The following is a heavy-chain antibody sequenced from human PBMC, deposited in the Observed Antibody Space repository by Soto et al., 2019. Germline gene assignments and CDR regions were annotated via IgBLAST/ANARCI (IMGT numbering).Heavy chain of an antibody. J-gene: IGHJ4*02. V-gene: IGHV3-30-3*01. CDR3: ARKKGTTTGAFDY. Sequence: GGSLRLSCAASGFTFSSYAMHWVRQAPGKGLEWVAVISYDGSNKYYADSVKGRFTISRDNSKNTLYLQMNSLRAEDTAVYYCARKKGTTTGAFDYWGQGTLVTVSS. CDR2: ISYDGSNK. CDR1: GFTFSSYA. D-gene: IGHD1-1*01.